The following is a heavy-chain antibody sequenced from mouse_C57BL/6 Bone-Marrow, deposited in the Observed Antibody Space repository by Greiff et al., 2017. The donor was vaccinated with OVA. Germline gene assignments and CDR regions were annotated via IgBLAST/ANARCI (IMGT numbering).Heavy chain of an antibody. CDR3: AIPSDYYGSYFDY. J-gene: IGHJ2*01. Sequence: QVHVKQPGAELVKPGASVKMSCKASGYTFTSYWITWVKQRPGQGLEWIGDIYPGSGSTNYNEKFKSKATLTVDTSSSTAYMQLSSLTSEDSAVYYCAIPSDYYGSYFDYWGQGTTLTVSS. D-gene: IGHD1-1*01. CDR2: IYPGSGST. CDR1: GYTFTSYW. V-gene: IGHV1-55*01.